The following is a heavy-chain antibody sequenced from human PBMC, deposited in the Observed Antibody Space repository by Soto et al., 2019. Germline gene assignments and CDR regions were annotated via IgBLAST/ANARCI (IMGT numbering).Heavy chain of an antibody. CDR3: AHRRIDSSGLWNSGDFDI. CDR1: GFSLITYGVG. CDR2: IYWDDDR. J-gene: IGHJ3*02. V-gene: IGHV2-5*02. Sequence: QITLKESGPTLVKPTQTLTLTCTFSGFSLITYGVGVGWIRQPPGKALECLSLIYWDDDRRYSPSLKSRLSIMKDTSKNEVVLIMTNMDPVDTATYYCAHRRIDSSGLWNSGDFDIWGQGTMVTVSS. D-gene: IGHD3-22*01.